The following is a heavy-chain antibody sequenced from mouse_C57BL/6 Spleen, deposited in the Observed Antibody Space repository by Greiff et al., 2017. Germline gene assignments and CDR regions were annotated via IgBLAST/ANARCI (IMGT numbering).Heavy chain of an antibody. Sequence: VQLQESGAELVKPGASVKISCKASGYAFSSYWMNWVKQRPGKGLEWIGQIYPGDGDTNYNGKFKGKATLTADKSSSTAYMQLSSLTSEDSAVYFCARRDYGNYNFDYWGQGTTLTVSS. V-gene: IGHV1-80*01. J-gene: IGHJ2*01. CDR2: IYPGDGDT. CDR3: ARRDYGNYNFDY. CDR1: GYAFSSYW. D-gene: IGHD2-1*01.